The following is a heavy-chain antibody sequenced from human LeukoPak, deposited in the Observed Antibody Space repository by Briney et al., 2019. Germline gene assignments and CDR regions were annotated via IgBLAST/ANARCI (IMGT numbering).Heavy chain of an antibody. CDR2: IYSGGST. V-gene: IGHV4-39*01. Sequence: SETLSLTCNVSGASFSSSTYYWAWIRQPPGKGLEWIGSIYSGGSTFYTPSLMSRATISVDTSKNQISLKLSSVTAADTAVYYCARYHVLNRGVNWFDPWGQGTLVTVSS. J-gene: IGHJ5*02. CDR1: GASFSSSTYY. D-gene: IGHD2-2*01. CDR3: ARYHVLNRGVNWFDP.